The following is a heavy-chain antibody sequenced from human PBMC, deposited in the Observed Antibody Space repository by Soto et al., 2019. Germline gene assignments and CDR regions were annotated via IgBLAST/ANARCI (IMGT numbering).Heavy chain of an antibody. J-gene: IGHJ4*02. D-gene: IGHD6-19*01. CDR3: ARVGGPYSSGCLDD. CDR2: IIPIFGTA. CDR1: GGTFSSYA. V-gene: IGHV1-69*13. Sequence: ASVKVSCKASGGTFSSYAISWVRQAPGQGLEWMGGIIPIFGTANYAQKFQGRVTITADESTSTAYMELSSLRSEDTAVYYCARVGGPYSSGCLDDWGQGTLVTVSS.